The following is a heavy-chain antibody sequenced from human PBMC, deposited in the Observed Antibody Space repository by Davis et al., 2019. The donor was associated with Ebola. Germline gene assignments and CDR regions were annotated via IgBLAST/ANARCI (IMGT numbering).Heavy chain of an antibody. CDR2: INHSGST. V-gene: IGHV4-59*01. D-gene: IGHD3-22*01. CDR3: ARVGYYYDSSGYHRGAFDI. Sequence: SETLSLTCTVSGGSISSYYWSWIRQPPGKGLEWIGEINHSGSTNYNPSLKSRVTTSVDTSKNQFSLKLSSVTAADTAVYYCARVGYYYDSSGYHRGAFDIWGQGTMVTVSS. J-gene: IGHJ3*02. CDR1: GGSISSYY.